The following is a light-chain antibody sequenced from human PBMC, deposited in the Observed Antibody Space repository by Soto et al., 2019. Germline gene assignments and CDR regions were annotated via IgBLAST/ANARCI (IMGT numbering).Light chain of an antibody. V-gene: IGKV3D-20*02. CDR2: DAS. J-gene: IGKJ1*01. Sequence: EFVLTQSPGTLSLSPGERATLSCRASQTVRNNYLAWYQQKPGQAPRLLIYDASSRATGIPDRFSGGGSGTDFTLTISSLEPEDFAVYYCQQRSNLWTFGQGTKVDIK. CDR3: QQRSNLWT. CDR1: QTVRNNY.